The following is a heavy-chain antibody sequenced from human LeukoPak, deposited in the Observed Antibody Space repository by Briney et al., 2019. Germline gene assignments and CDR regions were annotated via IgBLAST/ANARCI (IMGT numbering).Heavy chain of an antibody. CDR2: IYHSGST. CDR1: GGSIRSGGYS. CDR3: ARAGSTRAGFDY. V-gene: IGHV4-30-2*01. Sequence: SQTLSLTCAVSGGSIRSGGYSWSWIRQPPGKGLEWIGYIYHSGSTYYNPSLKSRVTISVDRSKNQFSLKLSSVTAADTAVYYCARAGSTRAGFDYWGQGTLVTVSS. J-gene: IGHJ4*02.